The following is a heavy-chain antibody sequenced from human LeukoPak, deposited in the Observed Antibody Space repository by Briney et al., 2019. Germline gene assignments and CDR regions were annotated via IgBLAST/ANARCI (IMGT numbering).Heavy chain of an antibody. J-gene: IGHJ4*02. CDR1: GYIFTNYY. D-gene: IGHD2-2*01. CDR2: INPSGDST. V-gene: IGHV1-46*01. CDR3: ARDQRYYCSSTSCYVFDY. Sequence: ASVKVSCKASGYIFTNYYMHWVRQAPGQGLEWIGIINPSGDSTSYAQKFQGRVTMTRDTSTSTVYMELNSLRSEDTAVYYCARDQRYYCSSTSCYVFDYWGQGTLVTVSS.